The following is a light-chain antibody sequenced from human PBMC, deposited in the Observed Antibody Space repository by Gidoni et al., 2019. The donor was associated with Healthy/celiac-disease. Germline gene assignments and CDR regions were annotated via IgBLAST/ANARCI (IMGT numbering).Light chain of an antibody. CDR3: QQRSNWPMX. V-gene: IGKV3-11*01. Sequence: IVWTQSPATRALSPGERATLSCRASQSVSSYLAWYQQKPGQAPRLLIYDAANRSTGIPAIFSGSASGTDFTLTISSLEPEDFAVYDCQQRSNWPMXFXQGTKVEIK. J-gene: IGKJ1*01. CDR2: DAA. CDR1: QSVSSY.